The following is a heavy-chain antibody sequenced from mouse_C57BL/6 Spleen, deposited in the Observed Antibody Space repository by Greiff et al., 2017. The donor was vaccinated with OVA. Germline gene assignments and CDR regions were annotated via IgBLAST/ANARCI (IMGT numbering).Heavy chain of an antibody. D-gene: IGHD2-4*01. CDR1: GYSITSGYY. Sequence: EVKVEESGPGLVKPSQSLSLTCSVTGYSITSGYYWNWIRQFPGNKLEWMGYISYDGSNNYNPSLKNRISITRDTSKNQFFLKLNSVTTEDTATYYCARDDYAFDYWGQGTTLTVSS. CDR2: ISYDGSN. CDR3: ARDDYAFDY. V-gene: IGHV3-6*01. J-gene: IGHJ2*01.